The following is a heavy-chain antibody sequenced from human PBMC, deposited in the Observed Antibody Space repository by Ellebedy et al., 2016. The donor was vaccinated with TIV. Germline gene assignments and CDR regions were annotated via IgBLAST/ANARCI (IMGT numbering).Heavy chain of an antibody. D-gene: IGHD3-10*01. Sequence: GGSLRLSXAASGFTFRNDWMHWVRQAPGKGLVWVSRMNSDGSSTNYADSVKGRFTISRDNARNSLSLQMNSLRAEDTALYYCARIEADNSYGSGYYKYWGQGTLVTVSS. CDR2: MNSDGSST. V-gene: IGHV3-74*01. CDR1: GFTFRNDW. CDR3: ARIEADNSYGSGYYKY. J-gene: IGHJ4*02.